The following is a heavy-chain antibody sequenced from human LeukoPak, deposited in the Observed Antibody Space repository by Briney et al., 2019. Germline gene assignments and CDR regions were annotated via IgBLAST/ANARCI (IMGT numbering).Heavy chain of an antibody. CDR2: TDPKRGAT. CDR3: ARIGLTRGEAFDI. V-gene: IGHV1-2*02. Sequence: GASVKVSCKASGYTFTDYNIHWVRQAPGQGLEWMGWTDPKRGATKYAQKFEGRVTMTRDTSITTVYMELSSLRFDYPAMFSCARIGLTRGEAFDIWGQGTMVTVSS. CDR1: GYTFTDYN. J-gene: IGHJ3*02. D-gene: IGHD3-16*01.